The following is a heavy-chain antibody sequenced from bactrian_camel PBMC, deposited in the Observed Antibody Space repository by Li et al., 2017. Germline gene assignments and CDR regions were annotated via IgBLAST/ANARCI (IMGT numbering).Heavy chain of an antibody. CDR1: GYTTC. Sequence: DVQLVESGGGSVQAGGSLILSCAVSGYTTCMAWFRQAPGKGLEWVSAIEPGGIGTYYMDVVKGRFTISRDNAKDTLYLQMNSLKPEVTAMYYCTASVGDSLGQGTQVTVS. CDR2: IEPGGIGT. V-gene: IGHV3S31*01. J-gene: IGHJ4*01. D-gene: IGHD3*01.